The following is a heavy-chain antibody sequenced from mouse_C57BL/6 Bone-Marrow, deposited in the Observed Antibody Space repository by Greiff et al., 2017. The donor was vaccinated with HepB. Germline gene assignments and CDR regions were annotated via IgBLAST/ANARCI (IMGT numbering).Heavy chain of an antibody. D-gene: IGHD2-5*01. Sequence: QVQLQQSGPELVKPGASVKISCKASGYAFSSSWMNWVKQRPGKGLEWIGRIYPGDGDTNYNGKFKGKATLTADKSSSTAYMQLSSLTSEDSAVYFCARHYYSIVYWYFDVWGTGTTVTVSS. CDR1: GYAFSSSW. CDR2: IYPGDGDT. J-gene: IGHJ1*03. CDR3: ARHYYSIVYWYFDV. V-gene: IGHV1-82*01.